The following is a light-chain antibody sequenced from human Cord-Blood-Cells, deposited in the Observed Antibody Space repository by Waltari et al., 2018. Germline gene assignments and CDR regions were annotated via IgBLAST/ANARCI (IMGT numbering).Light chain of an antibody. CDR3: QQRSNWPLT. CDR1: QSVSSY. J-gene: IGKJ4*01. V-gene: IGKV3-11*01. CDR2: DAS. Sequence: EIVFTQSPATLSLSPGERATLSCRASQSVSSYLAWYQQKPGQAPRLLIYDASNRATDIPARCSGSGSGTDFTLTISSLEPEEFAVYYCQQRSNWPLTFGGGTKVEIK.